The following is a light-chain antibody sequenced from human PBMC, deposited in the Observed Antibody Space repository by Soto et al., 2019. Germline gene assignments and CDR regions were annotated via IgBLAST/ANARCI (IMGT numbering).Light chain of an antibody. V-gene: IGKV3-11*01. Sequence: EIVLTQSPAALSLSPGERATLSCRASQSVSSYLAWYQQKPGQAPRLLIYDASNRATGIPPRFSGSGSGTDFTLTISSLEPEDFAVYYCQQRSSWPPTITFGQGTRLEIK. J-gene: IGKJ5*01. CDR2: DAS. CDR1: QSVSSY. CDR3: QQRSSWPPTIT.